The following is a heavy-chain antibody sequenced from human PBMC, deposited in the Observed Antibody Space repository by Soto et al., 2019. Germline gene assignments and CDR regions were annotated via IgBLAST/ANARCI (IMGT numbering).Heavy chain of an antibody. CDR3: AKDAAAVIVVVPAAMRGAAPGVMDV. V-gene: IGHV3-9*01. J-gene: IGHJ6*02. D-gene: IGHD2-2*01. CDR1: GFTFDDYA. CDR2: ISWNSGSI. Sequence: PGGSLRLSCAASGFTFDDYAMHWVRQAPGKGLEWVSGISWNSGSIGYADSVKGRFTISRDNAKNSLYLQMNSLRAEDTALYYCAKDAAAVIVVVPAAMRGAAPGVMDVWGQGTTVTVSS.